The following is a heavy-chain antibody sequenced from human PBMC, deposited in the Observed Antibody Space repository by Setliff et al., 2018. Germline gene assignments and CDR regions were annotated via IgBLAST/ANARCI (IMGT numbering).Heavy chain of an antibody. CDR3: ARVFPMVGATERRVFDI. J-gene: IGHJ3*02. Sequence: PSETLSLTCTVSGGSISSSSYYWGWIRQPPGKGLEWIGSIYYSGSTYYNPSLKSRVTISVDTSKNQFSLKLSSVTAADTAVYYCARVFPMVGATERRVFDIWGQGTVVTVSS. CDR2: IYYSGST. CDR1: GGSISSSSYY. D-gene: IGHD1-26*01. V-gene: IGHV4-39*07.